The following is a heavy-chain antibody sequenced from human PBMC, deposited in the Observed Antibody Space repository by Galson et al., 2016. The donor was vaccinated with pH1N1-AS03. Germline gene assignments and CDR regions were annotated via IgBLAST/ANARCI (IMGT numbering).Heavy chain of an antibody. CDR3: ARDPRGPCSSASCPTTYYFGMDV. Sequence: SVKVSCKASGYIFTGFYVHWVRQAPGQGLEWMGWFNPNNGVTNYAQKFQAWVTMTGDTSISTAYMELYGLKSDDTAVYYCARDPRGPCSSASCPTTYYFGMDVRGQGTTVIVSS. CDR2: FNPNNGVT. D-gene: IGHD1-26*01. V-gene: IGHV1-2*04. J-gene: IGHJ6*02. CDR1: GYIFTGFY.